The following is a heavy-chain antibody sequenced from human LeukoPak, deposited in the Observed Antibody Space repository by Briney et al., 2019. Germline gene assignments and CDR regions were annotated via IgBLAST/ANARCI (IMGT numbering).Heavy chain of an antibody. V-gene: IGHV3-66*01. D-gene: IGHD2-2*01. J-gene: IGHJ4*02. CDR1: VLTVSRNY. CDR2: TYSGCNT. CDR3: AGGLGYARSY. Sequence: GGSLRLSCVLSVLTVSRNYISWVRQAPAKGVEWVSDTYSGCNTDYADSVKDRFTIYRDNSKNTLYLQMNTLGVEDTGVYYCAGGLGYARSYWGQGTLVTVSS.